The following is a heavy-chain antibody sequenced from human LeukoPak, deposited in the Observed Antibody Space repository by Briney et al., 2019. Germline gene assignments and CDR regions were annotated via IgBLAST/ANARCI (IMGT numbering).Heavy chain of an antibody. CDR2: IYWNDDK. CDR3: AHRRRRIGCGGGCYSLQENWFDP. Sequence: SGPTLVKPTQTLTLTCTFSGFSLSTSGVGVGWIRQPPGKALEWLALIYWNDDKRYSPSLKSRLTITKDTSKNQVVLTMTNMDPVDTATYYCAHRRRRIGCGGGCYSLQENWFDPWGQGTLVTVSS. CDR1: GFSLSTSGVG. D-gene: IGHD2-21*02. J-gene: IGHJ5*02. V-gene: IGHV2-5*01.